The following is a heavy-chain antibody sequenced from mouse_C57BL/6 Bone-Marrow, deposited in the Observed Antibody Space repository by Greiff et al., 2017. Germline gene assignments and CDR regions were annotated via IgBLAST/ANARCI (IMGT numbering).Heavy chain of an antibody. V-gene: IGHV14-4*01. CDR1: GFNIKDDY. Sequence: EVMLVESGAELVRPGASVKLSCTASGFNIKDDYMHWVKQRPEQGLEWIGWIDPENGDTEYASKFQGKATITADTSSNTTYLQLSSLTSEDTSVYYCTTVVATSHWYCDVWGTGTTVTVSS. CDR2: IDPENGDT. J-gene: IGHJ1*03. CDR3: TTVVATSHWYCDV. D-gene: IGHD1-1*01.